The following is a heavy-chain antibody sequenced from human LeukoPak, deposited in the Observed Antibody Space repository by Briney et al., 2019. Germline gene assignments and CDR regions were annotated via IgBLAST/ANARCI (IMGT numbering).Heavy chain of an antibody. Sequence: SETLSLTCTVSGGSISNYYWSWIRQPPGKVLEWIGYIYYSGSTNYNPSLKSRVTISLDTSKNQFSLNLSSVTAADTAVYYCARLPTSATGFAYYMDVWGKGTTVTVSS. D-gene: IGHD1-26*01. CDR1: GGSISNYY. V-gene: IGHV4-59*01. CDR2: IYYSGST. J-gene: IGHJ6*03. CDR3: ARLPTSATGFAYYMDV.